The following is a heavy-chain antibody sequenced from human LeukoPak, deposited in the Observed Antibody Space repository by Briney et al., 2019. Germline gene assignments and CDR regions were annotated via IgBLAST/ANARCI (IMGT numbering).Heavy chain of an antibody. J-gene: IGHJ4*02. CDR1: GFTFSDYY. CDR2: ISSSGSTI. V-gene: IGHV3-11*01. Sequence: GGSLRLSCAASGFTFSDYYMSWIRQAPGKGLEWVSYISSSGSTIYYADSVKGRFTISRDNAKNSLYLQMNSLRAGDTAVYYCARDLGEMATIVGFDYWGQGTLVTVSS. D-gene: IGHD5-24*01. CDR3: ARDLGEMATIVGFDY.